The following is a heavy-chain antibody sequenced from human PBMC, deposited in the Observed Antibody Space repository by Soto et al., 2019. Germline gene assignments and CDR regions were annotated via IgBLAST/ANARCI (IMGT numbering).Heavy chain of an antibody. CDR1: GFTFSDYY. CDR3: XXXXXXXPPGY. CDR2: ISSSGGTI. Sequence: QVQLVESGGGLVKPGGSLRLSCAASGFTFSDYYMTWIRXXXXXGLEWVSYISSSGGTIYYADSVKGRFTISRDNAKXXXXXXXXXXXXXXXXXXXXXXXXXXXPPGYWGQGTLVTVSS. V-gene: IGHV3-11*01. J-gene: IGHJ4*02.